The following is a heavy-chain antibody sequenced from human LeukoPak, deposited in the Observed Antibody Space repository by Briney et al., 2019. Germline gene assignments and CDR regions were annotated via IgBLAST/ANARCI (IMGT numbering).Heavy chain of an antibody. CDR2: IYHSGST. V-gene: IGHV4-39*01. D-gene: IGHD6-6*01. J-gene: IGHJ4*02. Sequence: PSETLSLTCTVSGGSISSSFYYWGWIRQPPGKGLEWIGSIYHSGSTYYNPSLKSRVTISVDTSKNQFSLKLSSVTAADTAVYYCARPVPGDWGQGTLVTVSS. CDR3: ARPVPGD. CDR1: GGSISSSFYY.